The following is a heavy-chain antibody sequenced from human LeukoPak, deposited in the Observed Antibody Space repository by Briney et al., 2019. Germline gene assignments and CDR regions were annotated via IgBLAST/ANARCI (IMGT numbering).Heavy chain of an antibody. D-gene: IGHD5-24*01. V-gene: IGHV3-33*01. J-gene: IGHJ3*02. Sequence: QAGGSLRLSCAASGLTFSSHGMLWVRQAPGKGLEWVALIWFDGSNKYYADSVKGRFTISRDNSKNTLNLQMNSLRAEDTAVYYCARMRESAFDIWGQGTMVTVSS. CDR1: GLTFSSHG. CDR2: IWFDGSNK. CDR3: ARMRESAFDI.